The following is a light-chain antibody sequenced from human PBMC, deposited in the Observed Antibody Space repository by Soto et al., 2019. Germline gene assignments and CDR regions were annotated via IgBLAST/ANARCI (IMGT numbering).Light chain of an antibody. CDR2: DSS. J-gene: IGKJ4*01. Sequence: EKGLKQSPATLSSSPGERATLSCRASQTVSSRLAWYQHKPGQAPRLLIYDSSNRATGIPARFSGSGSGTDFTPTISRLEPEGGALYYCQPFRCNLLTFAGVIKVDI. CDR3: QPFRCNLLT. V-gene: IGKV3-11*01. CDR1: QTVSSR.